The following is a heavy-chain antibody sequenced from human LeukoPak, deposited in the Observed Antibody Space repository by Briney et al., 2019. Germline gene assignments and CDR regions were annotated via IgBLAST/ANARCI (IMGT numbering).Heavy chain of an antibody. V-gene: IGHV4-4*07. J-gene: IGHJ4*02. CDR3: AAEGDYSSSWYGEDYFDY. CDR1: GGSISSYY. D-gene: IGHD6-13*01. Sequence: PSETLSLTCTVSGGSISSYYWSWIRQPAGKGLEWIGRIYTSGSTNYNPSLKSRVTMSVDTSKSQFSLKLSSVTAADTAVYYCAAEGDYSSSWYGEDYFDYWGQGTLVTVSS. CDR2: IYTSGST.